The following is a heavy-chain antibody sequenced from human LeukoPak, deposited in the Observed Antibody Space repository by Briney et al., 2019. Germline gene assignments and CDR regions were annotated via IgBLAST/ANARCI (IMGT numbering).Heavy chain of an antibody. CDR2: ISWNSGSI. CDR1: GFTFDDYA. J-gene: IGHJ4*02. Sequence: GRSLRLSCAASGFTFDDYAMHWVRQAPGKGLEWVSGISWNSGSIGYADSVKGRFTISRDNAKNSLYLQMNSLRAEDTALYYCANDTSGGWFGEGVTYYFDYWGQGTLVTVSS. V-gene: IGHV3-9*01. CDR3: ANDTSGGWFGEGVTYYFDY. D-gene: IGHD3-10*01.